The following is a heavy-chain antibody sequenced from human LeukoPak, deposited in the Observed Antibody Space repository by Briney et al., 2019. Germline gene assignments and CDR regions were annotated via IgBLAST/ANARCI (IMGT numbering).Heavy chain of an antibody. D-gene: IGHD4-11*01. CDR2: ISAYNGNT. Sequence: ASVKVSCKASGYTFTSSGISWVRQAPGQGLEWMGWISAYNGNTNYAQKLQGRVTMTTDTSTSTAYMELRSLRSDHTAVYYCARSDYRKKFDYWGQGTLVTVCS. J-gene: IGHJ4*02. V-gene: IGHV1-18*01. CDR1: GYTFTSSG. CDR3: ARSDYRKKFDY.